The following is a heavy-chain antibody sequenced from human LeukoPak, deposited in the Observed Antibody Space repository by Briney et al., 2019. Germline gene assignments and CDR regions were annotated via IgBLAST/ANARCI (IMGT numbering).Heavy chain of an antibody. D-gene: IGHD6-13*01. Sequence: GGSLRLSCVASGFTISGAWMSWVRQVPGKGLEWIGHIRSRTDGGTTDYAAPVKGRFTISRDNSKNTLYLQMNSLKAEDTAVYYCTTGYSSSWYYWGQGTLVTVSS. J-gene: IGHJ4*02. CDR3: TTGYSSSWYY. V-gene: IGHV3-15*01. CDR2: IRSRTDGGTT. CDR1: GFTISGAW.